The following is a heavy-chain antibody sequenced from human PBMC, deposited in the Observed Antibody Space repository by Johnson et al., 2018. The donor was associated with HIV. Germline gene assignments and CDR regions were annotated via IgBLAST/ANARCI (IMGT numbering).Heavy chain of an antibody. J-gene: IGHJ3*02. CDR2: INWNGGST. CDR1: GFTFDDYG. D-gene: IGHD6-13*01. Sequence: VQLVESGGGLIQPGGSLRLSCAASGFTFDDYGMSWVRQAPGKGLEWVSGINWNGGSTGYADSVKGRFTISRDNAKNSLYLQMNSLRAEDTAVYYCGHSSSWLDAFDIWGQGTMVTVSS. CDR3: GHSSSWLDAFDI. V-gene: IGHV3-20*04.